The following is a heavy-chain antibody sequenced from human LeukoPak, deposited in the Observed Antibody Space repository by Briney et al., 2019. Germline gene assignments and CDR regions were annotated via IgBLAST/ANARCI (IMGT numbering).Heavy chain of an antibody. V-gene: IGHV1-69*05. Sequence: SVKVSCKASGGTFSSYAISWVRQAPGQGLEWMGRIIPIFGTANYAQKFQGRVTITTDESTSTAYMELSSLRSEDTAVYYCARVTPNDYYDPSFFHYWGQGTLVTVSS. J-gene: IGHJ4*02. D-gene: IGHD3-22*01. CDR1: GGTFSSYA. CDR3: ARVTPNDYYDPSFFHY. CDR2: IIPIFGTA.